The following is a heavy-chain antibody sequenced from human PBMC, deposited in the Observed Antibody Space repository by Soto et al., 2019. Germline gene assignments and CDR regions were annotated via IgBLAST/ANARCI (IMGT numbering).Heavy chain of an antibody. CDR2: ISAYNGNT. CDR3: ARGGWQLAPEYYYYYYMDV. Sequence: GASVKVSCKASGYTFTSYGISWVRQAPGQGLEWMGWISAYNGNTNYAQKLQGRVTMTTDTSTSTAYMELRSLRSDDTAVYYCARGGWQLAPEYYYYYYMDVWGKGTTVTVSS. V-gene: IGHV1-18*01. J-gene: IGHJ6*03. D-gene: IGHD6-6*01. CDR1: GYTFTSYG.